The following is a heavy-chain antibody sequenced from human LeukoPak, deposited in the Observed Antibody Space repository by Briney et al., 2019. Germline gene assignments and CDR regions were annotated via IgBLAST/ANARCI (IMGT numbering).Heavy chain of an antibody. CDR2: IYSGGSS. J-gene: IGHJ6*02. Sequence: GGSLRLSCAASGFTVSGNYMGWVRQAPGKGLEWVSVIYSGGSSYYADSVKGRFTISRDNSKNTLYLQMNSLRAEDTAMYYCARGYCSGRSCYNGMDVWGQGTTVTVSS. CDR1: GFTVSGNY. D-gene: IGHD2-15*01. V-gene: IGHV3-66*01. CDR3: ARGYCSGRSCYNGMDV.